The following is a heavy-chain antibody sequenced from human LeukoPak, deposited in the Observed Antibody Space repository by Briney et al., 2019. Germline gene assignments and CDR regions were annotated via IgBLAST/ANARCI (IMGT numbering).Heavy chain of an antibody. CDR2: INPNSGET. Sequence: GASVKVSCKVSGYTFTQHYLHWVRQAPGQGLEWMGRINPNSGETNYKDKLQGRITMTRATSISTAYLEVTRRTSDDTAVYYCASEGYGVKPFGSWGQGTLVIVSS. J-gene: IGHJ5*01. D-gene: IGHD2-8*01. V-gene: IGHV1-2*06. CDR1: GYTFTQHY. CDR3: ASEGYGVKPFGS.